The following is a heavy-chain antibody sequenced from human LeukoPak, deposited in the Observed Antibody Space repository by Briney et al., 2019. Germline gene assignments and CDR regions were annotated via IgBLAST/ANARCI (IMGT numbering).Heavy chain of an antibody. V-gene: IGHV4-59*01. J-gene: IGHJ5*02. CDR2: IYYSGST. D-gene: IGHD2-2*01. Sequence: SETLSLTCTFSGGSIRDDYWSWIRQPPGKGLEWMGNIYYSGSTKYNPSLNSRVTISIETSRNQFSLKLTTVTAADTAVYYCARVPHCSSNSCQAWFDPWGQGTLVTVSS. CDR1: GGSIRDDY. CDR3: ARVPHCSSNSCQAWFDP.